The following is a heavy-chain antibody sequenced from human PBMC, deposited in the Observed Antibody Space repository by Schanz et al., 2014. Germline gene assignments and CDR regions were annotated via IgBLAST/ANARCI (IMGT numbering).Heavy chain of an antibody. CDR2: ISGTTTYT. V-gene: IGHV3-48*03. D-gene: IGHD3-22*01. CDR3: AKDPSHGDYDYYFDY. Sequence: EEQLLQSGGGLVQPGGSLRLSCAASGFTFSSYAMSWVRQAPGKGLEWVSYISGTTTYTNYADSVKGRFSISRDNAKNSLFLQMNSLRAEDTAVYYCAKDPSHGDYDYYFDYWGQGTLVTVSS. CDR1: GFTFSSYA. J-gene: IGHJ4*02.